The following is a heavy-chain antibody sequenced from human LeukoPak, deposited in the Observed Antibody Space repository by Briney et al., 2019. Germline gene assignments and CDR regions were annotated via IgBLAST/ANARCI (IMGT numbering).Heavy chain of an antibody. J-gene: IGHJ4*02. CDR2: ISAYNDNT. V-gene: IGHV1-18*01. D-gene: IGHD6-13*01. CDR1: GYTFASYG. CDR3: ARGTARITTPGGPDY. Sequence: GASVKVSCKASGYTFASYGISWVRQAPGQGLEWMGWISAYNDNTKYAQNLQGRVTLTTDTSTSTAYMELRSLTSDDTALYYCARGTARITTPGGPDYWGQGTLVTVSS.